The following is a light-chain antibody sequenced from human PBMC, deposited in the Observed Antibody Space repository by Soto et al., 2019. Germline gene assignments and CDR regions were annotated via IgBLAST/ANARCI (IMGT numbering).Light chain of an antibody. Sequence: DIQMTQSPSSLSAFVGDRVTITCRASQDIGNFLAWYQQKPGKVPKLLIYAASSLQSGVPSRFSGSGSGTDFTLTISSLQPEDFATYYCQQANTFALTFGGGTKVDI. V-gene: IGKV1-12*01. CDR1: QDIGNF. J-gene: IGKJ4*01. CDR3: QQANTFALT. CDR2: AAS.